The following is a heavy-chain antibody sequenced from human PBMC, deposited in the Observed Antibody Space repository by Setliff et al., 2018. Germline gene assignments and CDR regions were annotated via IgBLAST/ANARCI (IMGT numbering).Heavy chain of an antibody. CDR3: ARLGRSPTSARWYYMDV. D-gene: IGHD7-27*01. CDR2: TSPSGNT. CDR1: GASITSGGFY. J-gene: IGHJ6*03. Sequence: SETLSLTCSVSGASITSGGFYWTWIRQPAGKGLEWIGHTSPSGNTYYNASLRSRVTLSVDTSKNQFSLRLTSVTAADTAAYYCARLGRSPTSARWYYMDVWGTGTTVTVSS. V-gene: IGHV4-61*09.